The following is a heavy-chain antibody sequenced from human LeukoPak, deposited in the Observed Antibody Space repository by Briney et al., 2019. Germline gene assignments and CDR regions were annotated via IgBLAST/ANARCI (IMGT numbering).Heavy chain of an antibody. CDR1: GYTFTRYD. V-gene: IGHV1-8*01. J-gene: IGHJ6*02. Sequence: ASVKVSCKASGYTFTRYDINWVRRATGQGLEWMGWMNPNSGNTGYAQKFQGRVTMTRNTSTSTAYMELSSLRSEGTAVYYCAREAYSSSWYSSKPPGYGMDVWGQGTTVTVSS. D-gene: IGHD6-13*01. CDR2: MNPNSGNT. CDR3: AREAYSSSWYSSKPPGYGMDV.